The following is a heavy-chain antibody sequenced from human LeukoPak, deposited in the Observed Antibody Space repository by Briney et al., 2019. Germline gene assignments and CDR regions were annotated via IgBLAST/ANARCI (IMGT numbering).Heavy chain of an antibody. CDR2: IYSGGTT. J-gene: IGHJ6*02. CDR1: GFIVTSYY. Sequence: PGGSLRLSCEASGFIVTSYYMTWVRQAPGKGLEWVSVIYSGGTTYYADSVKGRVAISRDNSKNTVFLQMNSVRAEDTAVYYCARSYSNHLFGMDVWGQGTTVTVSS. D-gene: IGHD4-11*01. CDR3: ARSYSNHLFGMDV. V-gene: IGHV3-66*01.